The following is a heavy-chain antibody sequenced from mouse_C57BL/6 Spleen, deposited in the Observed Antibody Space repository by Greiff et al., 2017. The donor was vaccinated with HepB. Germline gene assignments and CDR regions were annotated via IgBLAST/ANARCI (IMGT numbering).Heavy chain of an antibody. Sequence: VQGVESGGDLVKPGGSLKLSCAASGFTFSSYGMSWVRQTPDKRLEWVATISSGGSYTYYPDSVKGRFTISRDNAKNTLYLQMSSLKSEDTAMYYCARQGSAYWGQGTLVTVSA. CDR3: ARQGSAY. V-gene: IGHV5-6*01. J-gene: IGHJ3*01. CDR1: GFTFSSYG. CDR2: ISSGGSYT.